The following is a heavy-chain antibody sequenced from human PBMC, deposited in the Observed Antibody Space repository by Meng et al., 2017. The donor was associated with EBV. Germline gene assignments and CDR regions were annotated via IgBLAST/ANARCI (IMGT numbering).Heavy chain of an antibody. Sequence: QLGEEVKKPGAAMKVSCKASEYTFTSYAMHWVRQAPGQRLEWMGWINAGNGNTKYSQKFQGRVTITRDTSASTAYMELSSLRSEDTAVYYCARRGGVADWFDPWGQGTLVTVSS. D-gene: IGHD2-15*01. J-gene: IGHJ5*02. CDR3: ARRGGVADWFDP. V-gene: IGHV1-3*01. CDR2: INAGNGNT. CDR1: EYTFTSYA.